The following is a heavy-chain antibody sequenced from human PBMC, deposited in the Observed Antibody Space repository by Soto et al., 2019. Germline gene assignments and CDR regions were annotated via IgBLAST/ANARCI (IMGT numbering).Heavy chain of an antibody. Sequence: PSETLSLTCAVSGYSISSGYYWGWIRQPPGKGLEWIGSIYHSGSTYYNPSLKSRVTMSVDTSKNQVSLKLNSVTTADTAVYYCARDRSTYGGGGTGEVKENWFDPWGPGTLVTVSS. D-gene: IGHD2-8*01. V-gene: IGHV4-38-2*02. CDR1: GYSISSGYY. CDR3: ARDRSTYGGGGTGEVKENWFDP. CDR2: IYHSGST. J-gene: IGHJ5*02.